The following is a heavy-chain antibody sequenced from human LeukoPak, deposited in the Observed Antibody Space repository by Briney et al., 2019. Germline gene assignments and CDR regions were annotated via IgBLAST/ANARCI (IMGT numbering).Heavy chain of an antibody. J-gene: IGHJ2*01. V-gene: IGHV3-23*01. CDR3: AKDVFPVYESSGFSAFPGR. Sequence: PGGSLRLSCAASGFTFSSYAMSWVRQAPGKGLEWVSAISGSGGSTYYADSVKGRFTISRDNSKNTLYLQMNSLRAEDTAVYYCAKDVFPVYESSGFSAFPGRWGRGTPVTVSS. D-gene: IGHD3-22*01. CDR1: GFTFSSYA. CDR2: ISGSGGST.